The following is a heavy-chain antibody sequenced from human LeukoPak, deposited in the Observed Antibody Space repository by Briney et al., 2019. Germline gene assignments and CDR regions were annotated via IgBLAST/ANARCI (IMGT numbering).Heavy chain of an antibody. D-gene: IGHD3-10*01. CDR3: ARDHDTMVRGVIFGY. CDR2: IKQDGSEK. V-gene: IGHV3-7*01. CDR1: GFSFSSHW. J-gene: IGHJ4*02. Sequence: PGGSLRLSCAASGFSFSSHWMSWVRQAPGKGLEWVANIKQDGSEKYYVDSVKGRFTISRDNAKNSLYLQMNSLRVEDTAVYYCARDHDTMVRGVIFGYWGQGTLVTVSS.